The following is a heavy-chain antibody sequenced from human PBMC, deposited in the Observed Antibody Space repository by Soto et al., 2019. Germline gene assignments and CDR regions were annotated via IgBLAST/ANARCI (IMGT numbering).Heavy chain of an antibody. V-gene: IGHV3-15*01. CDR1: RFTFSNAW. D-gene: IGHD3-16*01. J-gene: IGHJ4*02. Sequence: EVQLVESGGGLVRPGGSLRLSCAASRFTFSNAWMAWVRQAPGKGLEWVGRIKRLSNGGITEYAAPVKGRFSISRDDSKTTVHLQMDSLKTEDPAVYYCATDWGRDWGQRTLVTVSS. CDR3: ATDWGRD. CDR2: IKRLSNGGIT.